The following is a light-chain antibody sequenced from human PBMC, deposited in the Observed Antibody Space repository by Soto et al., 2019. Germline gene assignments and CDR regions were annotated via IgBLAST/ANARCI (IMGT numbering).Light chain of an antibody. J-gene: IGLJ3*02. CDR3: AAWDDSLNGRV. CDR2: KSN. Sequence: QSVLTQPPSASATPGQRVTISCSGSSSNVGSNTVNWYQQLSGTAPKLLIYKSNQRPSGVPDRFSGSKSGTSASLAISGLQSEDEADYYCAAWDDSLNGRVFGGGTKLTVL. V-gene: IGLV1-44*01. CDR1: SSNVGSNT.